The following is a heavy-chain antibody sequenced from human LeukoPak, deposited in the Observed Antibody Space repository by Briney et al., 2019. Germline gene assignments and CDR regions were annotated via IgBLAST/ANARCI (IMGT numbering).Heavy chain of an antibody. Sequence: PSETLSLTCTVSGGSISSGGYSWSWIRQHPGKGLEWIGYIYYSGSTYYNPSLKSRVTISVDTSKNQFSLKLSSVTAADTAVYYCARVDYEPFYFDYWGQGTLVTVSS. V-gene: IGHV4-31*03. CDR1: GGSISSGGYS. J-gene: IGHJ4*02. CDR2: IYYSGST. D-gene: IGHD4-17*01. CDR3: ARVDYEPFYFDY.